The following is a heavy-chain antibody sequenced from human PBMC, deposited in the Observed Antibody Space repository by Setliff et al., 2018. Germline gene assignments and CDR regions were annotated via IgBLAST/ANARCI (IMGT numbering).Heavy chain of an antibody. CDR3: ARGPLHYDFWSGYYTVSWFDP. D-gene: IGHD3-3*01. CDR1: GYTFTTYA. J-gene: IGHJ5*02. V-gene: IGHV7-4-1*02. CDR2: INTNTGNP. Sequence: GASVKVSCKASGYTFTTYAMNWVRQDPGQGLEWMGWINTNTGNPTYDQGFTGRYVFSLDTSVSTAYLQISSLKAEDTAVYYCARGPLHYDFWSGYYTVSWFDPWGQGTLVTV.